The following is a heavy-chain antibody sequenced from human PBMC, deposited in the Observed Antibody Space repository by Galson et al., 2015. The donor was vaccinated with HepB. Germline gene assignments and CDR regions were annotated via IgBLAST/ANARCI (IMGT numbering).Heavy chain of an antibody. CDR3: AKDKSAFTR. J-gene: IGHJ4*02. V-gene: IGHV3-23*01. CDR1: GFTFKNYD. Sequence: SLRLSCAASGFTFKNYDMNWVRPAPGKGLEWVASISGGGGATYYADSVRGRSTILRANVKNTLSLHMHSLRAEDTATYYCAKDKSAFTRWGQGTLVTVSS. D-gene: IGHD2-15*01. CDR2: ISGGGGAT.